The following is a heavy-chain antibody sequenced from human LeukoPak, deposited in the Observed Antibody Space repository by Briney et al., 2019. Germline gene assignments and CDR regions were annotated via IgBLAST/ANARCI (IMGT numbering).Heavy chain of an antibody. Sequence: SDTLSLTCTVSGYSISSGYYWGWIRQPPGKGLEWIGEINHSGSTNYNPSLKSRVTISVDTSKNQFSLKLSSVTAADTAVYYSARSIVVVRVNWFAPWGQGRMFTVSS. V-gene: IGHV4-38-2*02. D-gene: IGHD2-21*01. CDR3: ARSIVVVRVNWFAP. CDR2: INHSGST. J-gene: IGHJ5*02. CDR1: GYSISSGYY.